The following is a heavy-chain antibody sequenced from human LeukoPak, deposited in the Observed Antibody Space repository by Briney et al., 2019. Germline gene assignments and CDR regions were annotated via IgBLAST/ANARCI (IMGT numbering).Heavy chain of an antibody. V-gene: IGHV5-51*01. Sequence: GESLKISCNSSGYIYTSYWIGWVCQMPGKGLEWMGIIYPGDSDTRYSPSFQGQVTISADKSISTAYLQWSSLKASDTAMYYCARLRVSFRGPDAFDIWGQGTMVTVSS. CDR2: IYPGDSDT. CDR1: GYIYTSYW. J-gene: IGHJ3*02. CDR3: ARLRVSFRGPDAFDI. D-gene: IGHD2-2*01.